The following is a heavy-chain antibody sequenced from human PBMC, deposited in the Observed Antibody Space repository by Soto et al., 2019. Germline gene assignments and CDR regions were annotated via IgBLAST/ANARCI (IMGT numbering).Heavy chain of an antibody. D-gene: IGHD2-15*01. CDR1: GFTVNRNY. CDR2: IYGPGET. J-gene: IGHJ6*02. CDR3: ASDVLTPAATFYYGMDV. V-gene: IGHV3-66*01. Sequence: EVRLVESGGGLVQPGGSLRLSCAASGFTVNRNYMSWVRQAPGKGLEWVTFIYGPGETHYAESVKGRFTISRDNDRNTLYLQMKSLRVEDTAVYYCASDVLTPAATFYYGMDVWGQGTTVTVSS.